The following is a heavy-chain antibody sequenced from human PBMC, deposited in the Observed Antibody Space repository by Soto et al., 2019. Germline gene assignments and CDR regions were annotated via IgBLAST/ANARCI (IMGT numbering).Heavy chain of an antibody. CDR2: ISAYNGNT. J-gene: IGHJ5*02. CDR3: ARDVVVVPAENWFDP. V-gene: IGHV1-18*01. D-gene: IGHD2-2*01. Sequence: GASVKVSCKASGYTFTSYGISWVRQAPGQGLEWMGWISAYNGNTNYAQKLQGRVTMTTDTSTSTAYMELRSLRSDDTAVYYCARDVVVVPAENWFDPWGQGTLVTVSS. CDR1: GYTFTSYG.